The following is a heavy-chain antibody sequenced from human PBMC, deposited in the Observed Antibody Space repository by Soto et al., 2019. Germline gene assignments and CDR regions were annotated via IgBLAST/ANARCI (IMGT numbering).Heavy chain of an antibody. CDR1: GFTFDDYT. CDR3: AKGGGGRYSGSYWDEGYFDY. Sequence: EVQLVESGGVVVQPGGSLRLSCAASGFTFDDYTMHWVRQAPGKGLEWVSLISWDGGSTYYADSVKGRFTISRDNSKNSLYLQMNSLRTEDTALYYCAKGGGGRYSGSYWDEGYFDYWGQGTLVTVSS. V-gene: IGHV3-43*01. CDR2: ISWDGGST. J-gene: IGHJ4*02. D-gene: IGHD1-26*01.